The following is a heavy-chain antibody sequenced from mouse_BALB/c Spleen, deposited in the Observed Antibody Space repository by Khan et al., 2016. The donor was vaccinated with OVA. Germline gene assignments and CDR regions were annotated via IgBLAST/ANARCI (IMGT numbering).Heavy chain of an antibody. CDR3: ARDYDGVPFDY. CDR2: IHPSDSET. V-gene: IGHV1-61*01. CDR1: GYSFTSYW. Sequence: QVQLQQPGAELVRPGASVKLSCKASGYSFTSYWRNWVKQRPGQGLEGSGMIHPSDSETRLNQKFKDKATLTVDKSSSTAYMQLSSPTSEDSAVYYCARDYDGVPFDYWGQGTTLTVSS. D-gene: IGHD2-3*01. J-gene: IGHJ2*01.